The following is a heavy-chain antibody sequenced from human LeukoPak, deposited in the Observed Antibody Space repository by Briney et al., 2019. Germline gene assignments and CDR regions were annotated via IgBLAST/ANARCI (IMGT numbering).Heavy chain of an antibody. CDR3: ARVGYSGWNLEY. J-gene: IGHJ4*02. V-gene: IGHV3-7*01. Sequence: PGGSLRLSCAASGFTFRSYWMSWVRQAPGKGLEWVANINQDGSVKYYVDSVKGRFTISRDNAKNSLYVQMNSLRVEDTAVYYCARVGYSGWNLEYWGQGTLVTVSS. CDR2: INQDGSVK. CDR1: GFTFRSYW. D-gene: IGHD5-12*01.